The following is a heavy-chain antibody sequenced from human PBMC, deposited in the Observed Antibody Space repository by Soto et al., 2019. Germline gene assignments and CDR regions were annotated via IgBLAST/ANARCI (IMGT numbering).Heavy chain of an antibody. CDR3: ARVSSWSCFDY. V-gene: IGHV1-46*01. CDR1: GYTFTSYY. D-gene: IGHD6-13*01. J-gene: IGHJ4*02. CDR2: INPSGGST. Sequence: ASVEVSCTASGYTFTSYYMHWVRQAPGQGLEWMGIINPSGGSTSYAQKFQGRVTMTRDTSTSTVYMELSSLRSEDTAVYYCARVSSWSCFDYWGQGTLVTVSS.